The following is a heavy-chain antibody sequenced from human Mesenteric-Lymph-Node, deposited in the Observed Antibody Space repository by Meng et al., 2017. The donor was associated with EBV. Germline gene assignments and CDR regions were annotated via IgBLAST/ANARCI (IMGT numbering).Heavy chain of an antibody. D-gene: IGHD5-18*01. V-gene: IGHV4-30-4*01. CDR2: MYYSGSI. CDR1: GGSVSSAGYY. Sequence: GRLEEAGRGLVKPSQTLSLTGAVSGGSVSSAGYYWNWIRQPPGKGLEWIGYMYYSGSIYYNPSLKSRVTISVDTSKNQFSLKLSSVTAADTAVYYCASRGYSDGWTFDSWGQGTLVTVSS. CDR3: ASRGYSDGWTFDS. J-gene: IGHJ4*02.